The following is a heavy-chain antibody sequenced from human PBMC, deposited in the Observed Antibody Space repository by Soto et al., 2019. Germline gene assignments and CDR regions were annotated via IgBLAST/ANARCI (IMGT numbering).Heavy chain of an antibody. CDR2: IIPIFGTA. Sequence: RASVKVSCKASGGTFSSYAISWVRQAPGQGLEWMGGIIPIFGTANYAQKFQGRVTITADESTSTAYMELSSLRSEDTAVYYCARTQPGYSGYADGLYIWGQMSMVTVS. CDR1: GGTFSSYA. J-gene: IGHJ3*02. D-gene: IGHD5-12*01. CDR3: ARTQPGYSGYADGLYI. V-gene: IGHV1-69*13.